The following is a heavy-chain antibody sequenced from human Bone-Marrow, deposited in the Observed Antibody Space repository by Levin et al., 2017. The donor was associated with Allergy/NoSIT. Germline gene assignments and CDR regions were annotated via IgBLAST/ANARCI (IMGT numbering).Heavy chain of an antibody. V-gene: IGHV3-21*01. CDR2: ISSSSSYI. CDR3: ARKDSSGWYIY. CDR1: GFTFSSYS. D-gene: IGHD6-19*01. J-gene: IGHJ4*02. Sequence: GESLKISCAASGFTFSSYSMNWVRQAPGKGLEWVSSISSSSSYIYYADSVKGRFTISRDNAKNSLYLQMNSLRAEDTAVYYCARKDSSGWYIYWGQGTLVTVSS.